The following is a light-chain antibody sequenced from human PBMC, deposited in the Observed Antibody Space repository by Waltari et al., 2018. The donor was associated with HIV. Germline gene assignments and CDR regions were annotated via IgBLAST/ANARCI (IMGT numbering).Light chain of an antibody. CDR2: AAF. CDR3: QQSYKIPRT. Sequence: DIQMTQSPSSLSASVGDTVTITCRASQRIDTSLNWYQHKPGQAPQLLIYAAFNLQSGVPSRFTGGGLGTEFTLTINTLQVEDFATYYCQQSYKIPRTFGGGTKLGIK. J-gene: IGKJ4*01. CDR1: QRIDTS. V-gene: IGKV1-39*01.